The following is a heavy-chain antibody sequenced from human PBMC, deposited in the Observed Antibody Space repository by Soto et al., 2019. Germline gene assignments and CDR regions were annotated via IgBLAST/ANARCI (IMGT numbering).Heavy chain of an antibody. V-gene: IGHV4-30-2*06. CDR2: IYNSGTT. J-gene: IGHJ5*02. CDR1: GGYISSGGYS. CDR3: ARGYTSSWYWWFDP. D-gene: IGHD6-13*01. Sequence: PSETLSVTSTVAGGYISSGGYSWSWIQKSPGKGLEWIGHIYNSGTTYYNPSLKSRVTISEDRSKNQFSLKLSSVTAADTAVYYCARGYTSSWYWWFDPWGQGTLVTVSS.